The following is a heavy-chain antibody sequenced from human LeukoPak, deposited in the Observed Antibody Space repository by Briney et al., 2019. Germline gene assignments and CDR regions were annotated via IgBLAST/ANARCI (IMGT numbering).Heavy chain of an antibody. CDR3: ARESRRRVPPSDIENYFDY. J-gene: IGHJ4*02. D-gene: IGHD1-26*01. Sequence: SETLSLTCAVYNGSLSGYYWTWFRQSPGKGLEWIGEIVYNGNTNYNPSLKSRLTISPDTSKNQFSLRLISVTAADTAFYYCARESRRRVPPSDIENYFDYWGQGTLVTVSS. CDR1: NGSLSGYY. V-gene: IGHV4-34*12. CDR2: IVYNGNT.